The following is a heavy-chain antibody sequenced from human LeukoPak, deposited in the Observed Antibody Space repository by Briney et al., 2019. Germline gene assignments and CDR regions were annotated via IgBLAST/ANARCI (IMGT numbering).Heavy chain of an antibody. CDR1: GFTVSSNY. D-gene: IGHD5-18*01. CDR3: ALDRGYSSAFDI. J-gene: IGHJ3*02. V-gene: IGHV3-66*01. Sequence: GGSLRLSCAASGFTVSSNYMSWVRQAPGKGLEWVSVIYSGGSTHYADSVEGRFTISRDKSENMLYLQMNSLRAEDTAVYYCALDRGYSSAFDIWGQGTMVTVSS. CDR2: IYSGGST.